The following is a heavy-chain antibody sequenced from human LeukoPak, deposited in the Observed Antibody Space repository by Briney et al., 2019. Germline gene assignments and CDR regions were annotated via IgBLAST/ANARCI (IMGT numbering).Heavy chain of an antibody. J-gene: IGHJ4*02. CDR2: IYYSGST. V-gene: IGHV4-59*01. CDR3: ARDRSYGDFAWGY. Sequence: SETLSLTCTVSGGSISSYYWSWIRQPPGKGLEWIGYIYYSGSTRYSPSLKSRVTISVDTSKNQFSLRLSSVTAADTAVYYCARDRSYGDFAWGYWGQGTLVTVSS. D-gene: IGHD4-17*01. CDR1: GGSISSYY.